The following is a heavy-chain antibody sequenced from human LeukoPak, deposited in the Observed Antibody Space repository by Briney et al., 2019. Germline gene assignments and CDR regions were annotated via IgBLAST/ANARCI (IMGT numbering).Heavy chain of an antibody. CDR2: INSDGSST. CDR3: ARDPGYCSGGSCYSYGYYFDY. Sequence: GGSLRLSCAASGFTFSSYWMHWVRQAPGKGLVWVSRINSDGSSTSYADSVKGRFTISRDNAKNTLYLQMNSLRAEDTAVYYCARDPGYCSGGSCYSYGYYFDYWGQGTLVTVPS. D-gene: IGHD2-15*01. CDR1: GFTFSSYW. V-gene: IGHV3-74*01. J-gene: IGHJ4*02.